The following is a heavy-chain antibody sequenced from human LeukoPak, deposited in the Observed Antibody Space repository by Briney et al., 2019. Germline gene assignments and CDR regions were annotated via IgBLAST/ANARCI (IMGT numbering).Heavy chain of an antibody. CDR3: AKERGHSKPFDY. D-gene: IGHD4-23*01. J-gene: IGHJ4*02. V-gene: IGHV3-23*01. CDR1: GFIFSYYG. CDR2: ISDSGDAT. Sequence: GGSLRLSCEVSGFIFSYYGMNWVRQAPGKGLEWVSAISDSGDATNYADSVKGRFTISRDNSKSTLYLQMNNLRAEDTALYYCAKERGHSKPFDYWGQGTLVTVSS.